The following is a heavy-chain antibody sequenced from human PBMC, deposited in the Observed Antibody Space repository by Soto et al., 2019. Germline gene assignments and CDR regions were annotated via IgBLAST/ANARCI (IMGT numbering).Heavy chain of an antibody. V-gene: IGHV1-18*01. J-gene: IGHJ4*02. CDR2: IRSKAGKM. CDR3: VRDIAFDIDY. D-gene: IGHD2-15*01. Sequence: QVHLLQSGAEVQKPGASVKVSCKTSGYTFNDFGITWVRQAPGLGLEWLGWIRSKAGKMNYAPKVQNRVIMPTDPSTITAVMELPSLRLIDSAIYFCVRDIAFDIDYWGQGTLVTVS. CDR1: GYTFNDFG.